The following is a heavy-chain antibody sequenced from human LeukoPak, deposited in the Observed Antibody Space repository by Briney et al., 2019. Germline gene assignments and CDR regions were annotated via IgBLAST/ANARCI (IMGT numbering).Heavy chain of an antibody. V-gene: IGHV1-2*02. D-gene: IGHD4-11*01. CDR2: INPNSGVT. CDR1: GYTFTGYY. Sequence: ASVKVSCKASGYTFTGYYIHWVRQAPGQGLKWMGWINPNSGVTNYAQKFQGRVTMTRDTSISTAYMEVSRLGSDDTAVYYCARDDGSKTSDYWGQGTLVTVSS. CDR3: ARDDGSKTSDY. J-gene: IGHJ4*02.